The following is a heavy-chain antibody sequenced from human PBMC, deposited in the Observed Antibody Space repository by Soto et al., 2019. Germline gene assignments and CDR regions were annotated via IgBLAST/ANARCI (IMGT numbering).Heavy chain of an antibody. CDR1: GFTFSSYA. Sequence: PGGSLRLCCSASGFTFSSYAMGWVRQGPGKGLEWVAVVSIGGSTHYADSVRGRFTISRDNSKNTLSLQMNSLTAEDTAVYFCAKRRGAGGHFDYWAQGALVTVSS. D-gene: IGHD1-26*01. CDR2: VSIGGST. CDR3: AKRRGAGGHFDY. V-gene: IGHV3-23*01. J-gene: IGHJ4*02.